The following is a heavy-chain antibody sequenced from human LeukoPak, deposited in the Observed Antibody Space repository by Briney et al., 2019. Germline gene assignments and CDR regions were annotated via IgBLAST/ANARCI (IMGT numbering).Heavy chain of an antibody. CDR2: ISSSSSTM. CDR3: ARDGLGIDY. V-gene: IGHV3-48*01. Sequence: PGGSLRLSCAASGFTFSSYSMNWVRQAPGKGLEWVSYISSSSSTMYYADSVKGRFTISRDNAKNSLYLQMNSLRAEDTAVYYCARDGLGIDYWGQGTLVTVSS. D-gene: IGHD3-10*01. CDR1: GFTFSSYS. J-gene: IGHJ4*02.